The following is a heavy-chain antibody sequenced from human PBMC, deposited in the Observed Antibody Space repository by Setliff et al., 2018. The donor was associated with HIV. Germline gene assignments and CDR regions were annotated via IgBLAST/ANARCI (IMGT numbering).Heavy chain of an antibody. CDR1: GYTFTSFY. CDR3: ARALYTNLAHFDY. CDR2: INPSGGST. Sequence: ASVKVSCKSSGYTFTSFYLHWVRQAPGQGLEWMAIINPSGGSTSYAQKFQGRVTMTSDTSTSTAYMELSSLRSEDTAVYYCARALYTNLAHFDYLGQGTLVTVSS. J-gene: IGHJ4*02. D-gene: IGHD4-4*01. V-gene: IGHV1-46*01.